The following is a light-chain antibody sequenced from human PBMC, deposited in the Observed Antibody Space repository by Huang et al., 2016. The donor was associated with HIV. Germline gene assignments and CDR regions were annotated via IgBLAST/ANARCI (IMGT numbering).Light chain of an antibody. V-gene: IGKV1-27*01. J-gene: IGKJ1*01. CDR3: QKYDSAPRT. CDR2: GAS. Sequence: DIEMTQSPPSLSASIGDRVTLTCRASHDISTFLAWYQQKPGSPPKLLIYGASIVQSGVPSRFSGSGSVTDFTLTINSLQPEDVANYYCQKYDSAPRTFGQGTKVEVK. CDR1: HDISTF.